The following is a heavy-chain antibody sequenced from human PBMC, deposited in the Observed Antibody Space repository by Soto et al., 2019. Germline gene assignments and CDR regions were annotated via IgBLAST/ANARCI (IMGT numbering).Heavy chain of an antibody. CDR1: GDTFKNCV. Sequence: QVQVVQSGVEVRNPGSSVKVSCKASGDTFKNCVISWGRQAPGQGLEWMGGILPLFGTTDFAQRFQGRLTITTDESTTTAYMEPSRLRSEDTATYYCAAELGFGKLSVVWGQGTTVIVSS. V-gene: IGHV1-69*01. CDR2: ILPLFGTT. J-gene: IGHJ6*02. D-gene: IGHD3-10*01. CDR3: AAELGFGKLSVV.